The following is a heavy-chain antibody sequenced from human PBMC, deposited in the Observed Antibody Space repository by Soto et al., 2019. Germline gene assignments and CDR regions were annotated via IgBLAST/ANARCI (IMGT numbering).Heavy chain of an antibody. CDR2: IDRTRSVI. CDR1: GFIFASYS. J-gene: IGHJ5*02. V-gene: IGHV3-48*02. Sequence: PGGSVRLSCAASGFIFASYSMNWVRQAPGKGLEWVASIDRTRSVIYHAGSVRGRFTISRDNAKDSLYLQMNSLRDEDTAVYYCARESVSCSGNRCHGLGFDPWGQGTLVTVSS. D-gene: IGHD2-15*01. CDR3: ARESVSCSGNRCHGLGFDP.